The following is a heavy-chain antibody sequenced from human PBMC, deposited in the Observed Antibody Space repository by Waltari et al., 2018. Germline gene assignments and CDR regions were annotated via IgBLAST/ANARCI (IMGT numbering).Heavy chain of an antibody. CDR2: IYTSGST. CDR3: ARDPPQLADAFDI. J-gene: IGHJ3*02. D-gene: IGHD3-10*01. Sequence: QVQLQESGPGLVKPSETLSLTCRVSGGSISSGRYDWTWIRQPAGKGLEWIGRIYTSGSTNYNPSPRSRLTISVDTSNNQFSLKLSYVTAADTAVYYCARDPPQLADAFDIWGQGTMVTVSS. V-gene: IGHV4-61*02. CDR1: GGSISSGRYD.